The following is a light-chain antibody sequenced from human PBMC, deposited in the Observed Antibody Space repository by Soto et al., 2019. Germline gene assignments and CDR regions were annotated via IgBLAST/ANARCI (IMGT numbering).Light chain of an antibody. CDR2: DVS. J-gene: IGLJ2*01. CDR1: SSDVGGYNF. V-gene: IGLV2-11*01. CDR3: CSYAGSYVV. Sequence: QSALTQPRSVSRSPGQSGTISCTGTSSDVGGYNFVSWYQQHPGKAPKLMIYDVSKRPSGVPDRFSGSKSGNTASLTISGLQAEDEADYYCCSYAGSYVVFGGGTKLTVL.